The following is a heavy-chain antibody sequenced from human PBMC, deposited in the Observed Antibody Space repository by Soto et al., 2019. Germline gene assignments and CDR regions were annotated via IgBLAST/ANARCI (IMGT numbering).Heavy chain of an antibody. CDR3: ERLPNKSPQN. CDR1: GFTFSSYG. V-gene: IGHV3-74*01. J-gene: IGHJ1*01. Sequence: EVQLVESGGGLVQPGGSLRLSLAASGFTFSSYGMHWVRQAPGKGLVWVSSISSDASSTSYADPVKGRFTISRDNAKNTVFLQMNSVRAEDTAVYYCERLPNKSPQNWGQGTPVIVSP. CDR2: ISSDASST.